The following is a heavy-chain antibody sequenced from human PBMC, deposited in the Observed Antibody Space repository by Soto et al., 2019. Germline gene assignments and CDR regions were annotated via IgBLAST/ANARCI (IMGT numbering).Heavy chain of an antibody. CDR3: AIQPPGYSGYDLHGNYYGMDV. J-gene: IGHJ6*02. CDR1: GCTPTELS. CDR2: FDPEDGET. Sequence: GASVKVSCKVSGCTPTELSIHWVRQAPGKRLEWMGGFDPEDGETIYAQKFQGRVTMTEDTSTDTAYMELSSLRSEDTAVYYCAIQPPGYSGYDLHGNYYGMDVWGQGTTVTVS. D-gene: IGHD5-12*01. V-gene: IGHV1-24*01.